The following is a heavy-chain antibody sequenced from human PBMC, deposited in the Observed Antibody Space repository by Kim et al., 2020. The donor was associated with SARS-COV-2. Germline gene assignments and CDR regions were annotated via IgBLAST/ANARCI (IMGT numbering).Heavy chain of an antibody. CDR3: ARRPPWAAAGTSFFDY. D-gene: IGHD6-13*01. V-gene: IGHV4-39*01. Sequence: SETLSLTCTVSGGSISSSSYYWGWIRQPPGKGLEWIGSIYYSGSTYYNPSLKSRVTISVDTSKNQFSLKLSSVTAADTAVYYCARRPPWAAAGTSFFDYWGQGTLVTVSS. CDR1: GGSISSSSYY. CDR2: IYYSGST. J-gene: IGHJ4*02.